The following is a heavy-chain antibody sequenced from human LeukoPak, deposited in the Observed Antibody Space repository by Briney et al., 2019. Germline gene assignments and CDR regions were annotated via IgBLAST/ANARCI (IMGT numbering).Heavy chain of an antibody. CDR3: AKIGYGSGKNWFDP. J-gene: IGHJ5*02. V-gene: IGHV3-23*01. CDR1: GFIFSSYA. D-gene: IGHD3-10*01. Sequence: GGSLRLSCTASGFIFSSYAMSWVRQAPGKGLEWVSAISGSGGSTYYADSVKGRFTISRDNSKNTLYLQMNSLRAEDTAVYYCAKIGYGSGKNWFDPWGQGTLVTVSS. CDR2: ISGSGGST.